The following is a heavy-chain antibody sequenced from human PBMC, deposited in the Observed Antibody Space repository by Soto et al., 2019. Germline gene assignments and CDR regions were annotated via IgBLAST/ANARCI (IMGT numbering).Heavy chain of an antibody. CDR1: GGSISSSSYY. CDR2: IYYSGRT. V-gene: IGHV4-39*01. D-gene: IGHD5-18*01. J-gene: IGHJ4*02. Sequence: SETLSLTCTVSGGSISSSSYYWGWIRQPPGKGLEWIGSIYYSGRTYYNPSLKSRVTISVDTSKNQFSLKLSSVTAADTAVYYCARVPRGYSYGYLALGGQGTLVTVSS. CDR3: ARVPRGYSYGYLAL.